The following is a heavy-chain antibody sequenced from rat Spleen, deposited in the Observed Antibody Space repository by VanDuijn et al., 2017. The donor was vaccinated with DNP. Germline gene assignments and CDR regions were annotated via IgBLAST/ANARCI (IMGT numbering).Heavy chain of an antibody. CDR3: AREYTTDYYYYFDY. CDR2: ISTSGGNT. J-gene: IGHJ2*01. D-gene: IGHD1-6*01. V-gene: IGHV5-25*01. Sequence: EVQLVESGGGLVQPGRSLKLSCAASGFTFTNYDMAWVRQAPTKGLEWVASISTSGGNTYYRDSVKGRFTISRDNAKSTLYLQMNSLRSEDMATYYCAREYTTDYYYYFDYGGQGVMVTVSS. CDR1: GFTFTNYD.